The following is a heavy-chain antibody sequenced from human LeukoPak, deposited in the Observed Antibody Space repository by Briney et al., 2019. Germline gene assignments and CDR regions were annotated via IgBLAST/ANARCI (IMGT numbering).Heavy chain of an antibody. J-gene: IGHJ4*02. CDR2: IYYSGST. D-gene: IGHD3-9*01. V-gene: IGHV4-31*02. CDR1: GGSISSGGYY. CDR3: ARDRTGYYIFDY. Sequence: SETLSLTCTVSGGSISSGGYYWSWIRQHPGKGLEWIGYIYYSGSTYYNPSLKSRVTISVDTSKNQFSLELNSVTAADTAVYYCARDRTGYYIFDYWGRGTLVTVSS.